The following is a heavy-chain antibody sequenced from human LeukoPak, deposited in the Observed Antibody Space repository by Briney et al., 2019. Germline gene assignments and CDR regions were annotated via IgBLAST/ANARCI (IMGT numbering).Heavy chain of an antibody. Sequence: PSETLSLTCTVSGGSISSGDYYWSWLRQPPGKGLEWIGYIYYSGSTYYNPSLKSRVTISVDTSKNQFSLKLSSVTAADTAVYYCARVAVPYYFDYWGQGTLVTVSS. J-gene: IGHJ4*02. V-gene: IGHV4-30-4*01. CDR3: ARVAVPYYFDY. CDR1: GGSISSGDYY. D-gene: IGHD2-2*01. CDR2: IYYSGST.